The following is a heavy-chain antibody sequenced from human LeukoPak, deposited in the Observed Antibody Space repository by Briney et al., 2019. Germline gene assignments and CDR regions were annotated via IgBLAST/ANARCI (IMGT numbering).Heavy chain of an antibody. J-gene: IGHJ5*02. CDR2: ISYDGSNK. D-gene: IGHD6-13*01. V-gene: IGHV3-30*04. CDR3: ARAGLQSSSWYDG. CDR1: GFTFSSYA. Sequence: GGSLRLSCAASGFTFSSYAMHWVRQAPGKGLEWVAVISYDGSNKYYADSVKGRFTISRDNSKNTLYLQMNSLRAEDTAVYYCARAGLQSSSWYDGWGQGTLVTVSS.